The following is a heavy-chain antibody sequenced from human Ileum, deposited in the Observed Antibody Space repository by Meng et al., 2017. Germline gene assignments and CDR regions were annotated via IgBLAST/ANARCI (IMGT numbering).Heavy chain of an antibody. CDR3: ARDLNRYYDGSGDYYFDY. CDR2: IIPIFGTT. J-gene: IGHJ4*02. V-gene: IGHV1-69*06. Sequence: SVKVSCKASGGTVSSYGISWVRQAPGQGLEWMGRIIPIFGTTNYAQKFQGRVTITADTSTSTAYMELSSLRSEDTAMYYCARDLNRYYDGSGDYYFDYWGQGTLVTVSS. CDR1: GGTVSSYG. D-gene: IGHD3-22*01.